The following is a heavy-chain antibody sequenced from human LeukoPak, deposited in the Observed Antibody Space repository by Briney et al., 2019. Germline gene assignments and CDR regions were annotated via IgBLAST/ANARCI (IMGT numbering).Heavy chain of an antibody. V-gene: IGHV3-23*01. CDR3: AKAEAGDSSPSEGYDY. D-gene: IGHD6-13*01. CDR2: ISGSGAST. Sequence: GESLRLSCTASGFKIGDYAMSWVRQAPGKGLEWVSDISGSGASTYYADSVKGRFTISRDNSKNTLYLQMNSLRAEDTAVYYCAKAEAGDSSPSEGYDYWGQGTLVTVSS. CDR1: GFKIGDYA. J-gene: IGHJ4*02.